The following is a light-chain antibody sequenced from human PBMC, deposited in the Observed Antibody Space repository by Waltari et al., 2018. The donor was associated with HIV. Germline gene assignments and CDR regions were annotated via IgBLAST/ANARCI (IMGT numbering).Light chain of an antibody. V-gene: IGKV4-1*01. CDR2: WAS. J-gene: IGKJ4*01. Sequence: DIVMTQSPDSLAVSLGERDTINCKSSQSILLTSRNNKNYLAWYQQKPGQPPKLLIYWASTRGSGVPDRFSGSGSGTDFTLTISSLQAEDVAVYYCQQYYSTPLSFGGGTKVEIK. CDR3: QQYYSTPLS. CDR1: QSILLTSRNNKNY.